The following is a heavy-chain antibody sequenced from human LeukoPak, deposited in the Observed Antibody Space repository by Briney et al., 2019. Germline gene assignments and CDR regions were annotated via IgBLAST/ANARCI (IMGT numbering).Heavy chain of an antibody. CDR3: ARDLSYCSSTSCSGNASDI. V-gene: IGHV1-2*02. D-gene: IGHD2-2*01. J-gene: IGHJ3*02. CDR1: GYTFTAYY. Sequence: ASVKVSCKASGYTFTAYYMHWVRQAPGQGLEWMGWINPNSGGTNYAQKFQGRVTMTRDTSISTAYMELSRLRSDDTAVYYCARDLSYCSSTSCSGNASDIWGQGTMVTVSS. CDR2: INPNSGGT.